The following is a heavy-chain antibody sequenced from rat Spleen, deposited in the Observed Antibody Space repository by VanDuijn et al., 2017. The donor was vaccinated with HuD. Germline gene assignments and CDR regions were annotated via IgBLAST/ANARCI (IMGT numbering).Heavy chain of an antibody. D-gene: IGHD1-11*01. CDR1: GFTFSDYY. V-gene: IGHV5-31*01. CDR2: LTHSGGST. CDR3: TAGGGYWDY. J-gene: IGHJ2*01. Sequence: EVQLVESDGGLVQPGRSLKLSCAASGFTFSDYYMTWIRQAPGKGLEWVASLTHSGGSTYYPDSVKGRFTISRDNAKSTLYLQMNSLRSEDTATYYCTAGGGYWDYWGQGVMVTVSS.